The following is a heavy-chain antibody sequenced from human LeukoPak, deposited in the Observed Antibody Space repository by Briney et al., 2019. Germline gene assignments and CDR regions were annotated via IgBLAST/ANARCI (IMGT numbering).Heavy chain of an antibody. Sequence: GGSLRLSCAASGFTVSSNYMSWVRQAPGKGLEWVSVIYSGGSTYYADSVKGRFTISRDNSKNTLYLQMNSMRAEDTAVYYCARDRSCSGGSCYSRVHYFDYWGQGTLVTVSS. V-gene: IGHV3-66*01. CDR3: ARDRSCSGGSCYSRVHYFDY. J-gene: IGHJ4*02. CDR2: IYSGGST. D-gene: IGHD2-15*01. CDR1: GFTVSSNY.